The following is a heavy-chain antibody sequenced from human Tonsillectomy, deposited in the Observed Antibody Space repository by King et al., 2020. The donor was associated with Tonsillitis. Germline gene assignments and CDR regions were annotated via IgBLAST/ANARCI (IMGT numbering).Heavy chain of an antibody. CDR2: IYYSEST. CDR3: ARTQISPNYFLPQTLYYFDY. J-gene: IGHJ4*02. CDR1: GGSISSSNYY. D-gene: IGHD2/OR15-2a*01. Sequence: QLQESGQGLVKPSETLSLTCTVSGGSISSSNYYWGWIRQPPGKGLEWIGNIYYSESTYYNPSLKSRVTISVDTSKTHFSLKLSSGTAADTAVYYCARTQISPNYFLPQTLYYFDYWGQGTLVTVSS. V-gene: IGHV4-39*07.